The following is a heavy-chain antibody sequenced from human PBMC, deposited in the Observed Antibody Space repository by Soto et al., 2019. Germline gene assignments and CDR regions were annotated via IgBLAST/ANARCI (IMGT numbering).Heavy chain of an antibody. J-gene: IGHJ4*02. CDR3: ARGEDEKKIYY. CDR1: GGSISSYY. D-gene: IGHD5-12*01. CDR2: IYYSGST. Sequence: SETLSLTCTVSGGSISSYYWSWIRQPPGKGLEWIGYIYYSGSTNYNPSLKSRVTISVDTSKNQFSLKLSSVTAADAAVYYCARGEDEKKIYYWGQGTLVTVSS. V-gene: IGHV4-59*12.